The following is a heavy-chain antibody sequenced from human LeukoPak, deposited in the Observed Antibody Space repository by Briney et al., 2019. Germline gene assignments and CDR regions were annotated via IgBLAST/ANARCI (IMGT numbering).Heavy chain of an antibody. CDR1: GFIFTNYA. CDR2: ISWNSGSI. Sequence: GGSLRLSCAASGFIFTNYAMSWVRQAPGKGLEWVSGISWNSGSIGYADSVKGRFTISRDNAKNSLYLQMNSLRAEDTALYYCAKEGGGYYYYYYMYVWGKGTTVTISS. D-gene: IGHD3-16*01. CDR3: AKEGGGYYYYYYMYV. J-gene: IGHJ6*03. V-gene: IGHV3-9*01.